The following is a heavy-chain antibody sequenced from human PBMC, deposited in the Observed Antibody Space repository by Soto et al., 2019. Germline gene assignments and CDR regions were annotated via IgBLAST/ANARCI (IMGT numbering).Heavy chain of an antibody. V-gene: IGHV2-5*02. J-gene: IGHJ6*02. CDR1: GLSLSTTGVG. CDR2: IYWDDDK. CDR3: VQSRCGGDCLQSYSSHSYYGLDV. Sequence: QITLKESGPTLVKPTQTLTLTCTFSGLSLSTTGVGVGWIRQPPGKALEWLALIYWDDDKRYSPSLKSRLTIHKDTSKNQVVLTMTNMDPVDTATYYCVQSRCGGDCLQSYSSHSYYGLDVWGQGTTVTVSS. D-gene: IGHD2-21*02.